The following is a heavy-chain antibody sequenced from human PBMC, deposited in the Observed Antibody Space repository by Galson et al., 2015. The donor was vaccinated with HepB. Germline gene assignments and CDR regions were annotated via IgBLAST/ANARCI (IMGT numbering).Heavy chain of an antibody. Sequence: SLRLSCAASGFTVSRNHMSWIRQAPGKGLEWISVIYSGGSTDYADSVKGRFSISRDNSKNTLYLQMSSLRVEDTATYYCASGLYDSRSTLYWMFDLWGRGTLVTVSS. CDR3: ASGLYDSRSTLYWMFDL. D-gene: IGHD3-22*01. CDR1: GFTVSRNH. V-gene: IGHV3-66*01. J-gene: IGHJ2*01. CDR2: IYSGGST.